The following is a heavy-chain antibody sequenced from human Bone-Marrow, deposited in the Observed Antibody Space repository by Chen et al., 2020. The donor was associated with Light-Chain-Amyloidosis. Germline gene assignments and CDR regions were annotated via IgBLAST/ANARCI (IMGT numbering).Heavy chain of an antibody. J-gene: IGHJ3*02. D-gene: IGHD6-19*01. CDR1: GGSISSSSYY. CDR3: ARDGIEGQWLPPDI. V-gene: IGHV4-39*07. CDR2: IYYSGST. Sequence: QLQLQESGPGLVKPSETLSLTCTVSGGSISSSSYYWGWIRQPPGKGLEWIGSIYYSGSTYYNPSLKSRVTISVDTSKNQFSLKLSSVPAADTAVYYCARDGIEGQWLPPDIWGQGTMVTVSS.